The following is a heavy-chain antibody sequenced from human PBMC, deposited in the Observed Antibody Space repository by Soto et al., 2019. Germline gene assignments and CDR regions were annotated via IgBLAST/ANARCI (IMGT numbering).Heavy chain of an antibody. CDR3: ARAIRNQRFGEETLDY. Sequence: GGSLRLSCAASGFTVSSNYMSWVRQAPGKGLEWVSVIYSGGSTYYADSVKGRFTISRHNSKNTLYLQMNSLRAEDTAVYYCARAIRNQRFGEETLDYWGQGTLVTVSS. D-gene: IGHD3-10*01. CDR2: IYSGGST. CDR1: GFTVSSNY. J-gene: IGHJ4*02. V-gene: IGHV3-53*04.